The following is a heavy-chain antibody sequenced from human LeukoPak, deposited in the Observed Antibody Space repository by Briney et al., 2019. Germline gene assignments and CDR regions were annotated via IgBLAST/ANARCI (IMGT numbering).Heavy chain of an antibody. V-gene: IGHV4-59*01. D-gene: IGHD1-26*01. J-gene: IGHJ4*02. Sequence: SETLSPTCTVSGGSISSYYWSWIRQPPRKGLEWIGYIYYSGSTNYNPSLKSRVTISVDTSKNQFSLKLSSVTAADTAVYYCARQMEVVGATFFDYWGQGTLVTVSS. CDR2: IYYSGST. CDR3: ARQMEVVGATFFDY. CDR1: GGSISSYY.